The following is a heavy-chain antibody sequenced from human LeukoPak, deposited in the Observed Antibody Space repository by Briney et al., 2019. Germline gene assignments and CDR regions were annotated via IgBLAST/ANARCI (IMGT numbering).Heavy chain of an antibody. J-gene: IGHJ4*02. D-gene: IGHD6-13*01. CDR3: ARDGPSSSSWDY. V-gene: IGHV3-23*01. Sequence: GGSLRLSCAVSGFAFGSEAMSWVRQSPARGLEWVASISPGGGTTYYADYVKGRFTISRDNSKNSLFVQMNSLRAEDTAVYYCARDGPSSSSWDYWGQGTLVTVSS. CDR2: ISPGGGTT. CDR1: GFAFGSEA.